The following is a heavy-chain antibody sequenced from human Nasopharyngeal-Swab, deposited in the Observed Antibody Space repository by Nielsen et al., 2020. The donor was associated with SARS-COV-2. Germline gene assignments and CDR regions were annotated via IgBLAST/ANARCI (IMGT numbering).Heavy chain of an antibody. CDR3: ARDPRGLWDSYGMDV. Sequence: GESLKISCAASGFTFSSYTIHWVRQAPGKGLEWVAVISYDASDKYYADSVKGRFTLSRDNSKNTLYLQMNSLRAEDTAVYYRARDPRGLWDSYGMDVWGQGTTVTVSS. D-gene: IGHD1-26*01. CDR2: ISYDASDK. J-gene: IGHJ6*02. CDR1: GFTFSSYT. V-gene: IGHV3-30*04.